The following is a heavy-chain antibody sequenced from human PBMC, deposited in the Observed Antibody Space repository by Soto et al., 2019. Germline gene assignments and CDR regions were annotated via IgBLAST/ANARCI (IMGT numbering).Heavy chain of an antibody. J-gene: IGHJ5*02. CDR3: ARVHSSGIFYFVDP. CDR1: GGTFSSYA. CDR2: IMPIFGTP. Sequence: SVKVSCKASGGTFSSYAISWVRQAPGQGLEWMGGIMPIFGTPNYAQKFRGRVTISADESTSTAYLELSSLTSDDTAVYYCARVHSSGIFYFVDPWGQGTLVTVSS. D-gene: IGHD3-10*01. V-gene: IGHV1-69*13.